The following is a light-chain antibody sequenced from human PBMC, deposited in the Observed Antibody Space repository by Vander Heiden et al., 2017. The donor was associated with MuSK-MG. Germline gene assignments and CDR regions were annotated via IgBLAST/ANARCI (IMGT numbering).Light chain of an antibody. CDR1: QSVSSSY. CDR3: QQDSSSRT. Sequence: EIVLTQSPGTLSLSPGERATLSCRASQSVSSSYLAWYQQKPGQAPRLLIYGASSSANGIPDRFSGSGYVTDFTLTSSRREPEDFAVYYGQQDSSSRTFGQGTKVEIK. CDR2: GAS. V-gene: IGKV3-20*01. J-gene: IGKJ1*01.